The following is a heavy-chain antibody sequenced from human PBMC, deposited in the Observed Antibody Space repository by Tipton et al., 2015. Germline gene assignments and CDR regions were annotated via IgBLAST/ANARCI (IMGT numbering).Heavy chain of an antibody. V-gene: IGHV3-11*01. CDR1: GFSFSDSY. D-gene: IGHD3-10*01. CDR2: ISRSGSPR. J-gene: IGHJ5*02. Sequence: SLRLSCAASGFSFSDSYMNWIRQSPGKGLEWISYISRSGSPRYDADSVKGRFTISRDNAKNSLYLQMNILRAEDTAVYYCARPPPFGESHHHWFAPWGQGPLVPVSS. CDR3: ARPPPFGESHHHWFAP.